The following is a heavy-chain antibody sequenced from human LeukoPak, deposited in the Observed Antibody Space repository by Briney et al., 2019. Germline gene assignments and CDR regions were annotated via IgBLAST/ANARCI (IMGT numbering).Heavy chain of an antibody. V-gene: IGHV3-23*01. J-gene: IGHJ6*02. CDR3: AKPTTVTADYYYGADV. D-gene: IGHD4-17*01. Sequence: QPGGSLRLSCAASGSTFSSYAMSWVRQAPGKGLEWVSAISGSGGNTYYADSLKGRFTISRDNSKNTLYLQMNSLRAEDTAVYYCAKPTTVTADYYYGADVWGQGTTVTVSS. CDR2: ISGSGGNT. CDR1: GSTFSSYA.